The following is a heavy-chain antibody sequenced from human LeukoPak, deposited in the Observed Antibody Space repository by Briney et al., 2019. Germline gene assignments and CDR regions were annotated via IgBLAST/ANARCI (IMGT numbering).Heavy chain of an antibody. CDR1: GFTFSSYS. D-gene: IGHD6-19*01. V-gene: IGHV3-21*01. Sequence: GGSLRLSCAASGFTFSSYSMNWVRQAPGKGLEWVSSISSSSSYIYYADSVKGRFTISRDNAKNSLYLQMNSLRAEDTAVYYCARDGRIAVAGTLDYWGQGTLVTVSS. CDR2: ISSSSSYI. CDR3: ARDGRIAVAGTLDY. J-gene: IGHJ4*02.